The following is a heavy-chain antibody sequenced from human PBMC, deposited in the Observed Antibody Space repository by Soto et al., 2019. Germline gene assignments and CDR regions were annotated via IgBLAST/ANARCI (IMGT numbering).Heavy chain of an antibody. CDR1: GFIFSSYS. V-gene: IGHV3-23*01. J-gene: IGHJ4*02. CDR2: ISAFSDSI. D-gene: IGHD2-21*02. Sequence: EVQLLEPGGGLVQPGGSLRLSCAASGFIFSSYSMYWVRQAPGKGPEGVAGISAFSDSILYADSVEGRFTISRDNSKNTLYLQLNSLRADDTAVYFCAKKRRSGGDNWYFDSWGQGTLVTVSS. CDR3: AKKRRSGGDNWYFDS.